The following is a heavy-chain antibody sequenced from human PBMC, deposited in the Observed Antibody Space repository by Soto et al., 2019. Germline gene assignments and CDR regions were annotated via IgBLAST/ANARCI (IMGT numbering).Heavy chain of an antibody. CDR2: ISGSGGST. J-gene: IGHJ3*02. CDR3: AKKGYCSSTSCLFDAFDI. V-gene: IGHV3-23*01. D-gene: IGHD2-2*01. Sequence: EVQLLESGGGLVQPGGSLRLSCAASGFTFSSYAMSWVRQAPGKGLEWVLAISGSGGSTYYADSVKGRFTISRDNSKNTLYLQMNSLRAEDTAVYYCAKKGYCSSTSCLFDAFDIWGQGTMVTVSS. CDR1: GFTFSSYA.